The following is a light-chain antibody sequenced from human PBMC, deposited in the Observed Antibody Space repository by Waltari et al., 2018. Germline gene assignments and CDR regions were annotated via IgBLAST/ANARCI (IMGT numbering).Light chain of an antibody. CDR1: QSVSSK. V-gene: IGKV3-20*01. CDR3: QKYGTLPAT. Sequence: EIVLTQSPGTLSLSPGERATLTCSASQSVSSKLSWYQQKPGQDPRLLIYAASTRATGIPDRFSGSGSGTDFSLTISRLEPEDFAVYYCQKYGTLPATFGQGTKVEIK. CDR2: AAS. J-gene: IGKJ1*01.